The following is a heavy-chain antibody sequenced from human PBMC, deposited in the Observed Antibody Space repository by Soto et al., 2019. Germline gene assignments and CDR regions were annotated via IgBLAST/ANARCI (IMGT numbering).Heavy chain of an antibody. CDR2: TIPISGTA. CDR1: GGTFSSYA. CDR3: ARSQGSSTSLEIYYYYYYGMDV. D-gene: IGHD2-2*01. J-gene: IGHJ6*02. V-gene: IGHV1-69*01. Sequence: QVQLVQSGAEVKKPGSSVKVSCKASGGTFSSYAISWVRQAPGQGLEWMGGTIPISGTANYAQKFQGRVTITADESTSTAYMELSSLRSEDTAVYDCARSQGSSTSLEIYYYYYYGMDVWGQGTMVTVSS.